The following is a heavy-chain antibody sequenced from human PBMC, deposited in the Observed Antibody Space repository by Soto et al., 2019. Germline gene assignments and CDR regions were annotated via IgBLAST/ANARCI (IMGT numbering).Heavy chain of an antibody. CDR1: GFTVSSNY. J-gene: IGHJ3*02. CDR2: INSDGSTI. Sequence: GGSLRLSCAASGFTVSSNYMSWVRQAPGKGLVWVSHINSDGSTIVYADSVKGRFTIPRDNAKNTLYLQMNSLRVEDTAVYFCARDRGLPDSFDIWGQGTMVTVSS. CDR3: ARDRGLPDSFDI. V-gene: IGHV3-74*01. D-gene: IGHD3-10*01.